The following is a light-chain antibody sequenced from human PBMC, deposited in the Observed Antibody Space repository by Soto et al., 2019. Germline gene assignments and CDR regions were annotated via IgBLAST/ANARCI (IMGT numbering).Light chain of an antibody. Sequence: DIVMTRSPDSLAVSLGERATINCKSSQSVLFSSNNKTYLAWYQHKPGQPPNLLLYWASTRESGVPDRFSGSGSGTDFTLTISSLQAEDVAVYYCQQYYRTPRTFGQGTRLEIK. V-gene: IGKV4-1*01. CDR1: QSVLFSSNNKTY. CDR3: QQYYRTPRT. J-gene: IGKJ2*02. CDR2: WAS.